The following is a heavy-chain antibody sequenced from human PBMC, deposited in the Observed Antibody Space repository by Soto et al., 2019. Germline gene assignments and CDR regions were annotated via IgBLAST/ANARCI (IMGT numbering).Heavy chain of an antibody. V-gene: IGHV1-2*04. CDR1: GDTFNDYY. J-gene: IGHJ6*03. Sequence: QVRLVQSGAEVKKPGASVTVSCRSSGDTFNDYYIHWVRQAPGQGLEWMGWINPNGGVTKYAQKFQGWVTMTRDTSIRTVYRQRNRLRSHDTAVYYWARESGGATATLDYYYFYMDVWGTGTTVTVSS. CDR3: ARESGGATATLDYYYFYMDV. D-gene: IGHD2-15*01. CDR2: INPNGGVT.